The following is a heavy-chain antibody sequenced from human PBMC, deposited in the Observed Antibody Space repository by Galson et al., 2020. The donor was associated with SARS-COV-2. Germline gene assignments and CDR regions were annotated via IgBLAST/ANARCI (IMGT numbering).Heavy chain of an antibody. CDR2: IYYSGST. CDR3: ASINCGGGSCYWFDP. Sequence: SETLSLTCTVSGGSISSYYWSWIRQPPGKGLEWIGYIYYSGSTNYNPSLKSRVTISVDTSKNQFSLKLSSVTAADTAVYYCASINCGGGSCYWFDPWGQGTLVTVSS. CDR1: GGSISSYY. J-gene: IGHJ5*02. V-gene: IGHV4-59*08. D-gene: IGHD2-15*01.